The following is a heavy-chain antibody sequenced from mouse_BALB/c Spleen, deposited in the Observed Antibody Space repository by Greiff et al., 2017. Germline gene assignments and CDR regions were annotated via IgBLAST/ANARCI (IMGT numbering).Heavy chain of an antibody. CDR1: GFAFSSYD. V-gene: IGHV5-12-1*01. CDR3: ARLRWSSFAY. Sequence: EVKLMESGGGLVKPGGSLKLSCAASGFAFSSYDMSWVRQTPEKRLEWVAYISSGGGSTYYPDTVKGRFTISRDNAKNTLYLQMSSLKSEDTAMYYCARLRWSSFAYCGHGTLVTVSA. D-gene: IGHD1-1*02. CDR2: ISSGGGST. J-gene: IGHJ3*01.